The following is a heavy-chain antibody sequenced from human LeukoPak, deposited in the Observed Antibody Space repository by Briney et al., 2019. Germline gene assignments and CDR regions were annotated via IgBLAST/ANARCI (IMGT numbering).Heavy chain of an antibody. CDR2: INPNSGGT. CDR3: AREAAAGKSVYYYMDV. D-gene: IGHD6-13*01. CDR1: GYTFTGYY. Sequence: GASVKVSCKASGYTFTGYYMHWVRHAPGQGLEWMGRINPNSGGTNYAQKFQGRVTMTRDTSISTAYMELSRLRSDDTAVYYCAREAAAGKSVYYYMDVWGKGTTVTVSS. V-gene: IGHV1-2*06. J-gene: IGHJ6*03.